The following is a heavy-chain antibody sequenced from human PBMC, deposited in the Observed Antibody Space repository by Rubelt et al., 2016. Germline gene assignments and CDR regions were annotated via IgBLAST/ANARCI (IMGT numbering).Heavy chain of an antibody. CDR1: GGSFSGYY. D-gene: IGHD6-19*01. CDR2: INHSGTT. Sequence: QVQLRQWGAGLLQPSETLSLTCAVYGGSFSGYYWSWLRQAPGKGLEWIGEINHSGTTNNNPSLKTRVTTSVDTSKNQFSRKRRSVTAADTAVYYCARGHSSSGWYYWGQGALVTVSS. J-gene: IGHJ4*02. V-gene: IGHV4-34*01. CDR3: ARGHSSSGWYY.